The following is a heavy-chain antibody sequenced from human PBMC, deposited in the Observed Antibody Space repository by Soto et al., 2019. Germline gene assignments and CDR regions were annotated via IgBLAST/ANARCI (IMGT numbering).Heavy chain of an antibody. Sequence: GGSLRLSCAASGFTFSSYAMSWVRQAPGKGLEWVSSISGSGGSTYYADSVKGQFTISRDNSKSTLYLQMNSLRAEDTALYYCAKGRSYYYYYGVDVWGQGTTVTVSS. CDR1: GFTFSSYA. CDR2: ISGSGGST. J-gene: IGHJ6*02. CDR3: AKGRSYYYYYGVDV. V-gene: IGHV3-23*01.